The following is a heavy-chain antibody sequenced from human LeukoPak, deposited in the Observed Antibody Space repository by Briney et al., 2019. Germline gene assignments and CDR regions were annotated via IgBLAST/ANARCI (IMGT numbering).Heavy chain of an antibody. CDR2: ISSNGDST. V-gene: IGHV3-64D*06. Sequence: PGGSLRLSCSASGFTFSSYAMHWVRQAPGKGLESVSAISSNGDSTYYADSVKGRFTISRDNSKNTLYLQMSSLRTEDTAVYFCVKADIVTSTRGGFDYWGQGTLVTVSS. J-gene: IGHJ4*02. CDR3: VKADIVTSTRGGFDY. D-gene: IGHD5-12*01. CDR1: GFTFSSYA.